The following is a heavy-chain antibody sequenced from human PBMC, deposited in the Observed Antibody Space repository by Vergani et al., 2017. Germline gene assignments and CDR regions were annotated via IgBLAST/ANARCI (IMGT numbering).Heavy chain of an antibody. Sequence: QVQLQESGPGLVKPSQTLSLTCTVSGGSISSGSYYWSWIRQPAGKGLEWIGRIYTSGSTNYNPSLKSRVTMSVDTSKNQFSLKLSSVTAADTAVYYCARSTYCSSTSCCFDYWGQGTLVTVSS. CDR3: ARSTYCSSTSCCFDY. V-gene: IGHV4-61*02. J-gene: IGHJ4*02. D-gene: IGHD2-2*01. CDR2: IYTSGST. CDR1: GGSISSGSYY.